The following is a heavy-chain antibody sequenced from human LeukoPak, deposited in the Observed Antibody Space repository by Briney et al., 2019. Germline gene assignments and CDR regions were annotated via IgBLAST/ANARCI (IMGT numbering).Heavy chain of an antibody. CDR1: GYTFTSYG. J-gene: IGHJ4*02. D-gene: IGHD3-22*01. Sequence: GASVKVSCKASGYTFTSYGISWVRQAPGQGLEWMGWISAYNGNTNYAQKLQGRVTMTTDTSTSTAYMELRSLRSDDMAVYYCARVGSYYDSSGYYVLGYFDYWGQGTLVTVSS. CDR2: ISAYNGNT. CDR3: ARVGSYYDSSGYYVLGYFDY. V-gene: IGHV1-18*03.